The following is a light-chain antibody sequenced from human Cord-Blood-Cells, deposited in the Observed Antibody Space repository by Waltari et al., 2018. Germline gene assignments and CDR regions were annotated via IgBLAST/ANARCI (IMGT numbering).Light chain of an antibody. CDR1: QDISNY. Sequence: DIQMNQSPSSLSASVGDRVTITCQASQDISNYLNWYQQKPGKAPQLLIYDASNLETGVPSRFSGSGSGTDFTFTISSLQPEDIATYYCQQYDNLPITFGQGTRLEIK. CDR3: QQYDNLPIT. J-gene: IGKJ5*01. CDR2: DAS. V-gene: IGKV1-33*01.